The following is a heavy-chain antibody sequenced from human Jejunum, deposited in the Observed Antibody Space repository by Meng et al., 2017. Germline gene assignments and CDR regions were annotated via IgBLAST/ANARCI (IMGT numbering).Heavy chain of an antibody. D-gene: IGHD2-15*01. CDR1: GASISMGCW. CDR2: IHHGGDT. CDR3: ARNGAYSADH. V-gene: IGHV4-4*02. Sequence: QVQLPGSCRGLSRPSGSLYLTGAVSGASISMGCWWSWVRQPPGKGLEWIGEIHHGGDTNYNPSHKSRVTISVDKSNNQYSLRLTSVTAADTAMYYCARNGAYSADHWGQGTLVTVSS. J-gene: IGHJ4*02.